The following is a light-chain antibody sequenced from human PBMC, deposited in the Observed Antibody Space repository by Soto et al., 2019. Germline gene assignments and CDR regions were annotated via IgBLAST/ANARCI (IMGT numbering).Light chain of an antibody. CDR2: DAS. J-gene: IGKJ1*01. Sequence: EVVMTQSPATLSVSPGERVTFSCRASQSVTTNLAWYQHKPGQSPRLLISDASTGASGIPPRFSGSGSGTEFTLTIDRLQSADFAVYYCQQYQNLWTFGQGTKVEIK. CDR3: QQYQNLWT. V-gene: IGKV3-15*01. CDR1: QSVTTN.